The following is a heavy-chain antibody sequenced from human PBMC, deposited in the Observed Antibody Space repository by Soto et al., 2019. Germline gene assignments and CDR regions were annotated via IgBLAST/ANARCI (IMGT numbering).Heavy chain of an antibody. CDR2: IDAGTGNT. Sequence: ASVKVSCKASGYRFTNYAIYWVRQAPGQRLEWMGRIDAGTGNTKYSQQFQGRVTIIRDTSASTAYMELSSLTSEDTAVYYCAIGTSSSWTSLEYWGQGTPVIVSS. CDR3: AIGTSSSWTSLEY. J-gene: IGHJ4*02. D-gene: IGHD6-13*01. CDR1: GYRFTNYA. V-gene: IGHV1-3*01.